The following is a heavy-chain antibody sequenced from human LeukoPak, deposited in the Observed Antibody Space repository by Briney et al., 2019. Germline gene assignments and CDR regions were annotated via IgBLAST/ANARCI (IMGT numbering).Heavy chain of an antibody. Sequence: ASVKVSYKASGYTFSSYVLSWVRQAPGQGLEWMGRISTKAVDSVYAQKLQGRVTMTTDTSTSTAYLELRSLSSDDTAVYYCARTMTTLPTHGELDLWGQGTQVTVSS. CDR3: ARTMTTLPTHGELDL. D-gene: IGHD4-17*01. CDR2: ISTKAVDS. J-gene: IGHJ5*02. V-gene: IGHV1-18*01. CDR1: GYTFSSYV.